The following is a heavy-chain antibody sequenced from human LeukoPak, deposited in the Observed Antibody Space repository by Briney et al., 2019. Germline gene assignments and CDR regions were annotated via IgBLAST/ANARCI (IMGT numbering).Heavy chain of an antibody. J-gene: IGHJ6*03. CDR1: GGSISSCY. CDR3: ARQSSSTFFDYYYMDV. CDR2: IYYSGST. D-gene: IGHD6-6*01. Sequence: PSETLSLTCTVSGGSISSCYWSWIRQPPGKGLEWIGYIYYSGSTNYNPSLKSRVTISVDTSKNQFSLKLSSVTAADTAVYYCARQSSSTFFDYYYMDVWGKGTTVTVSS. V-gene: IGHV4-59*08.